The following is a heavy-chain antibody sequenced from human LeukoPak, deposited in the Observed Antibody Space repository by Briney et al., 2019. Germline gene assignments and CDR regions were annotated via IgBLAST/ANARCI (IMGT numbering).Heavy chain of an antibody. CDR2: IYYSGST. J-gene: IGHJ4*02. CDR1: GGSISSSSYY. V-gene: IGHV4-39*01. D-gene: IGHD5-18*01. Sequence: SETLSLTCTVSGGSISSSSYYWGWIRQHPGKGLEWIGSIYYSGSTYYNPSLKSRVTISVDTSKNQFSLKLSSATAADTAVYYCARSPPGIQLWFDYWGQGTLVTVSS. CDR3: ARSPPGIQLWFDY.